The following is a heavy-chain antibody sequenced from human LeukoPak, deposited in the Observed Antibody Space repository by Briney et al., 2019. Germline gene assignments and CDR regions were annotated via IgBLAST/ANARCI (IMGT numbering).Heavy chain of an antibody. D-gene: IGHD5-18*01. CDR1: GYTFTSYY. V-gene: IGHV1-46*01. Sequence: ASVTVSCEASGYTFTSYYMHWVRQAPGQGLEWMGIINPSGGSTSYAQKFQGRVTLTRDTSTSTVYMELSSLRSEDTAVYYCARGYSYGVFDYWGQGTLVTVSS. CDR3: ARGYSYGVFDY. CDR2: INPSGGST. J-gene: IGHJ4*02.